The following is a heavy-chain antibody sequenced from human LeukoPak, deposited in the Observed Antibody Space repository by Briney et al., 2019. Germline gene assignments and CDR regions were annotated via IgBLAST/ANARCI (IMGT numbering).Heavy chain of an antibody. V-gene: IGHV4-34*01. CDR3: ARGPPYYDFWSGYYWAFDI. J-gene: IGHJ3*02. CDR2: INHSGST. Sequence: SETLSLTCAVYGGSLSGYYWSWIRQPPGKGLEWIGEINHSGSTNYNPSLKSRVTISVDTSKNQFSLKLSSVTAADTAVYYCARGPPYYDFWSGYYWAFDIWGQGTMVTVSS. D-gene: IGHD3-3*01. CDR1: GGSLSGYY.